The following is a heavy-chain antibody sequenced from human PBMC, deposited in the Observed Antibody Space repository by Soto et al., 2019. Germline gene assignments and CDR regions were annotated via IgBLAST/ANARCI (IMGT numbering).Heavy chain of an antibody. Sequence: QITLNESGPTQVKPRQTLTLTCTFSGFSLTTSGVGVGWIRQSPGKAPEWLAIIYWDDDKRYSPSLKSRLTITKDTSTNQVVLTMADVYPADTATYYCAHRVLRTVFGLVTTTAIYFDFWGQGTPVAVSS. V-gene: IGHV2-5*02. J-gene: IGHJ4*02. CDR2: IYWDDDK. D-gene: IGHD3-3*01. CDR3: AHRVLRTVFGLVTTTAIYFDF. CDR1: GFSLTTSGVG.